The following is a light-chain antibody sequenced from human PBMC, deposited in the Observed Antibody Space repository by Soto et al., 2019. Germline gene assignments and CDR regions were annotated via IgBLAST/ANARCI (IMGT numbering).Light chain of an antibody. Sequence: DIQMTQSPSSLSASVGDRVTITCRASQSIANFLNWYHQKPGKAPNLLIYAASSLQGAVPSRLSGNGSGTDFSLTISRLQPDDFATYYCQQYKSYSSITFGQGTRLEIK. V-gene: IGKV1-39*01. CDR2: AAS. CDR1: QSIANF. J-gene: IGKJ5*01. CDR3: QQYKSYSSIT.